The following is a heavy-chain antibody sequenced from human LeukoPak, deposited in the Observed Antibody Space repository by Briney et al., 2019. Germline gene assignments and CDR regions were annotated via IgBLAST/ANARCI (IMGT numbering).Heavy chain of an antibody. V-gene: IGHV1-69*13. CDR2: IIPIFGTA. Sequence: ASVKVSCKASGGTFSSYAISWVRQAPGQGLEWMGGIIPIFGTANYAQKFQGRVTITADESTSTAYMELSSLRSEDTAVYYCARFPTMVRGVIITSHAFDIWGQGTMVTVSS. CDR3: ARFPTMVRGVIITSHAFDI. J-gene: IGHJ3*02. CDR1: GGTFSSYA. D-gene: IGHD3-10*01.